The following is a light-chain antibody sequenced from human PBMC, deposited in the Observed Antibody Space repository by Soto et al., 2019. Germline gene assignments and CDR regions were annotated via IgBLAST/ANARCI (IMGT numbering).Light chain of an antibody. J-gene: IGKJ1*01. CDR1: QSVSSD. CDR2: GAS. V-gene: IGKV3-15*01. Sequence: EIVMTHSPATLSVSPWEIATLSCRASQSVSSDLAWYHQKPGQAPRLLIYGASTRATGIPARFSGSGSGTEFTLTINSLQSEDFAVYYCQQDNTWPRTFGQGTRWIS. CDR3: QQDNTWPRT.